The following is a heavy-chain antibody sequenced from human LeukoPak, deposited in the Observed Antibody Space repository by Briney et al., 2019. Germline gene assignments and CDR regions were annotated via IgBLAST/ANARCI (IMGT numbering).Heavy chain of an antibody. V-gene: IGHV1-18*04. Sequence: ASVKVSCKASGYTFTGYYMHWVRQAPGQGLEWMGWISAYNGNTNYAQKLQGRVTMTTDTSTSTAYMELRSLRSDDTAVYYCARIGWVDPLRPNYWGQGTLVTVSS. J-gene: IGHJ4*02. CDR3: ARIGWVDPLRPNY. D-gene: IGHD1-26*01. CDR2: ISAYNGNT. CDR1: GYTFTGYY.